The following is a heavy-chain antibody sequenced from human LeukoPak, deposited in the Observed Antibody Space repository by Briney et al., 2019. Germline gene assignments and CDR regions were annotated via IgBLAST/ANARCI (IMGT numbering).Heavy chain of an antibody. CDR1: GGSISSYY. D-gene: IGHD3-22*01. CDR3: ARSYRTYYYDSSGLTFDY. CDR2: IYYSGST. V-gene: IGHV4-59*01. J-gene: IGHJ4*02. Sequence: SETLSLTCTVSGGSISSYYWSWIRQPPGKGLEWIGYIYYSGSTNYNPSLKSRVTISVDTSKNQFSLKLSSVTAADTAVYYCARSYRTYYYDSSGLTFDYWGQGTLVTVSS.